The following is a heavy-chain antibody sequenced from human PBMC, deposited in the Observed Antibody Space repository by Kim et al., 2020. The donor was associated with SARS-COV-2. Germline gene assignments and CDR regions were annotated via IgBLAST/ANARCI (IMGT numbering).Heavy chain of an antibody. Sequence: SETLSLTCTVSGGSISSSSYYWGWIRQPPGKGLEWIGSIYYSGSTYYNPSLKSRVTISVDTSKNQFSLKLSSVTAADTAVYYCARHRPMRGYCSSTSCSQSFWYFDLWGRGTLVTVSS. V-gene: IGHV4-39*01. CDR3: ARHRPMRGYCSSTSCSQSFWYFDL. CDR2: IYYSGST. CDR1: GGSISSSSYY. D-gene: IGHD2-2*01. J-gene: IGHJ2*01.